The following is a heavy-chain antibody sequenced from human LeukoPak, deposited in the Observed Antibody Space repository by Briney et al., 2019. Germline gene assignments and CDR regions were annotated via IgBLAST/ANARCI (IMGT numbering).Heavy chain of an antibody. V-gene: IGHV4-61*10. CDR3: ARLRRSSSWYDEGYFDY. J-gene: IGHJ4*02. CDR2: IYYSGST. CDR1: GGSISSGSYC. Sequence: PSETLSLTCTVSGGSISSGSYCWSWIRQPAGKGLEWIGYIYYSGSTNYNPSLKSRVTISVDTSKNQFSLKLSSVTAADTAVYYCARLRRSSSWYDEGYFDYWGQGTLVTVSS. D-gene: IGHD6-13*01.